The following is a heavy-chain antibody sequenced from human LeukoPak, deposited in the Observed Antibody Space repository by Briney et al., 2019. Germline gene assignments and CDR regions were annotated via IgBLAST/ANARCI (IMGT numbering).Heavy chain of an antibody. J-gene: IGHJ4*02. Sequence: PGGSLRLSCAASGFTLDDDGMSWVRQAPGKGLEWVSGINWNGGSTGYANSVKGRFTISRDNAKNSLYLQMNSLGAEDTALYYCARGGRVRSTIRGAVDYWGQGTLVTVSS. V-gene: IGHV3-20*04. CDR3: ARGGRVRSTIRGAVDY. CDR1: GFTLDDDG. CDR2: INWNGGST. D-gene: IGHD5/OR15-5a*01.